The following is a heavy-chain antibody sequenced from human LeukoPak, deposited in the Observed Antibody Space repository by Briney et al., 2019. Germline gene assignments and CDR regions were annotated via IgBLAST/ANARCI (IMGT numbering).Heavy chain of an antibody. Sequence: LSLTCTVSGGSISSGSYYMSWVRQAPGKGLEWVSYISSSGSTIYYADSVKGRFTISRDNAKNSLYLQMNSLRAEDTAVYYCARDKGTSYLSSFDYWGQGTLVTVSS. D-gene: IGHD6-6*01. CDR3: ARDKGTSYLSSFDY. V-gene: IGHV3-11*01. CDR1: GGSISSGSYY. CDR2: ISSSGSTI. J-gene: IGHJ4*02.